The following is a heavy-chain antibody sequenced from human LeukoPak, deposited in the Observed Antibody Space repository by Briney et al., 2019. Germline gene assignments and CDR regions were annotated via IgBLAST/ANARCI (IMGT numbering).Heavy chain of an antibody. CDR3: ARYNGYDYGYNMDV. CDR2: ISPSSSTI. Sequence: GGSLRLSCAASGFTFISYTMSWVRQAPGKGLEWVSCISPSSSTIYYDDSVKGRFTISRDNAKNSLYLQMNSLRAADTAVYYCARYNGYDYGYNMDVWGQGTTVTVSS. CDR1: GFTFISYT. J-gene: IGHJ6*02. D-gene: IGHD5-12*01. V-gene: IGHV3-48*01.